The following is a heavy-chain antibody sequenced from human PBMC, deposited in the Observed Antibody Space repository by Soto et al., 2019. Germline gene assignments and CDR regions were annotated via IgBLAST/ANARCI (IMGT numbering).Heavy chain of an antibody. V-gene: IGHV2-70*01. Sequence: SGPTLVNPTQTLTLTCTFSGFSLSTSGMCVSWIRQPPGKALEWLALIDWDDDEYYSTSLKTRLTISKDTSKNQVVLTMTNMHPVDTATYYCSRVPPPPGSSGYLVFDYWGQGTLVTVSS. CDR3: SRVPPPPGSSGYLVFDY. CDR2: IDWDDDE. D-gene: IGHD3-22*01. CDR1: GFSLSTSGMC. J-gene: IGHJ4*02.